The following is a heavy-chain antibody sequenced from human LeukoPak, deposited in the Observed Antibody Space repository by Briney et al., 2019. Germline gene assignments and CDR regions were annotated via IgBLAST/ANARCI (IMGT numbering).Heavy chain of an antibody. Sequence: GGSLRLSCATSGFTFNLAWMSWVRQAPGKGLEWVGRIKRNTPGATTDYAAAVKGRFTISRDDSKNTLYLQMNGLEIEDTGVYYCTTHPGYESYWGQGTLVTVSS. CDR2: IKRNTPGATT. CDR3: TTHPGYESY. D-gene: IGHD2-15*01. J-gene: IGHJ4*02. V-gene: IGHV3-15*01. CDR1: GFTFNLAW.